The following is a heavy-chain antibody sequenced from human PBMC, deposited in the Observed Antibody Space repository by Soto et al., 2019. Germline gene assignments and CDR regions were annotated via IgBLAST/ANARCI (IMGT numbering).Heavy chain of an antibody. V-gene: IGHV4-34*01. J-gene: IGHJ4*02. CDR3: ARAYSYGYGLYFDY. CDR2: INHSGST. Sequence: NPSETLSLTCAVYGGSFSGYYWSLIRQPPGKGLEWIGEINHSGSTNYNPSLKSRVTISVDTSKNQFSLKLSSVTAADTAVYYCARAYSYGYGLYFDYWGQGTLVTVSS. CDR1: GGSFSGYY. D-gene: IGHD5-18*01.